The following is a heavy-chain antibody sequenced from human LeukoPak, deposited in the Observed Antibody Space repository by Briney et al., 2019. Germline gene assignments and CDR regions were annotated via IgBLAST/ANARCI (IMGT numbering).Heavy chain of an antibody. CDR3: AVEIAAAGPAHFDY. CDR1: GGTFSSYA. CDR2: IIPIFGTA. Sequence: ASVKVSCKASGGTFSSYAISWVRQAPGQGLEWMGGIIPIFGTANYAQKFQGRVTITTDESTSTAYMELSSLRSEDTAAYYCAVEIAAAGPAHFDYWGQGTLVTVSS. D-gene: IGHD6-13*01. V-gene: IGHV1-69*05. J-gene: IGHJ4*02.